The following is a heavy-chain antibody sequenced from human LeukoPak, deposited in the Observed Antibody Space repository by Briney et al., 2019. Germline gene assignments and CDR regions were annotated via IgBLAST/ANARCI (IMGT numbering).Heavy chain of an antibody. CDR3: ARGGLRHYNMDV. V-gene: IGHV1-3*03. J-gene: IGHJ6*03. CDR2: INAGNGNT. CDR1: GYTFTSYA. Sequence: GASVKVSCKASGYTFTSYAMHWVRQAPGQRLEWMGWINAGNGNTKYSQEFQGRVTMTRDTSTTTVYMELSSLTSEDTAVYYCARGGLRHYNMDVWGKGTTVTISS. D-gene: IGHD3-16*01.